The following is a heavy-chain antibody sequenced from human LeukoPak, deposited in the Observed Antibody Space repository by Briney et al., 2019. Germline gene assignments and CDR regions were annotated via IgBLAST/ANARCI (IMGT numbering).Heavy chain of an antibody. CDR1: GYSISSGYY. CDR2: IYHSGST. J-gene: IGHJ4*02. D-gene: IGHD2-2*01. Sequence: PSETLSLTCTVSGYSISSGYYWGWIRQPPGKGLEWIGTIYHSGSTYYNPSLKSRVTIPVDTSKNQFSLKLTSVTAADTAVYYCARVRGYCSSTICYRYYFDYWGQGTLVTVSS. V-gene: IGHV4-38-2*02. CDR3: ARVRGYCSSTICYRYYFDY.